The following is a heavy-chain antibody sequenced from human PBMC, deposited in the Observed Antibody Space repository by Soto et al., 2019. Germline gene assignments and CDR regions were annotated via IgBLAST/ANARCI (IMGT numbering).Heavy chain of an antibody. D-gene: IGHD3-22*01. CDR2: IDWDDDK. Sequence: LSLTCTVSGGTISRYYWSWIRQPPGKALEWLARIDWDDDKYYSTSLKTRLTISKDTSKNQVVLTMTNMDPVDTATYYCARQTYYDSSGSTDNWGQGTLVTVSS. CDR3: ARQTYYDSSGSTDN. CDR1: GGTISRYY. J-gene: IGHJ4*02. V-gene: IGHV2-70*11.